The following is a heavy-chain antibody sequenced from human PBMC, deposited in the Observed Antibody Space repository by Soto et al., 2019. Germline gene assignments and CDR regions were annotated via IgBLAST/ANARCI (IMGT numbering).Heavy chain of an antibody. Sequence: QVQLVQSGAEVKKPGASVKVSCKASGYTFTSYGISWVRQAPGQGLEWMGWISADNGNTNYAQKRQGRVTMTTDTSTSTAYMELRSLRSDDTAVYYCARDVREYDYVWGSYRYPHTGFDYWGQGTLVTVSS. CDR2: ISADNGNT. V-gene: IGHV1-18*04. CDR3: ARDVREYDYVWGSYRYPHTGFDY. J-gene: IGHJ4*02. CDR1: GYTFTSYG. D-gene: IGHD3-16*02.